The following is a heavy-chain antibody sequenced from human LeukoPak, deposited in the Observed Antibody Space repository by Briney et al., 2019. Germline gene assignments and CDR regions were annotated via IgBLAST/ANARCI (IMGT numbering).Heavy chain of an antibody. Sequence: GGSLRLSCAASGFTFSSFAMTWVRQAPGKGLEWVSSISSSSSYIYYADSVKGRFTISRDNAKNSLYLQMNSLRAEDTAVYYCARVGSSTWAVDYWGQGTLVTVSS. D-gene: IGHD2-2*01. CDR3: ARVGSSTWAVDY. J-gene: IGHJ4*02. V-gene: IGHV3-21*01. CDR1: GFTFSSFA. CDR2: ISSSSSYI.